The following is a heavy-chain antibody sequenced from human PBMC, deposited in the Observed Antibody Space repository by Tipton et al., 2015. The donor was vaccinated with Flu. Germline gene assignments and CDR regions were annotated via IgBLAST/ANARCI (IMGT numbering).Heavy chain of an antibody. CDR3: TRERQDAGAGYYMDV. CDR2: IRVSGTT. V-gene: IGHV3-49*03. Sequence: LSLTCTTSGFTFSGHAMSWIRQAPGKGLEWVGLIRVSGTTEYAASLKGRITISRDDSKSIAYLQMNSLGTEDTAAYYCTRERQDAGAGYYMDVWGKGTTVTVSS. J-gene: IGHJ6*03. D-gene: IGHD3-10*01. CDR1: GFTFSGHA.